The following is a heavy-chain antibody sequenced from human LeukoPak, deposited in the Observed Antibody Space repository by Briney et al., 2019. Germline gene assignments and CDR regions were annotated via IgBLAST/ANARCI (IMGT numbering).Heavy chain of an antibody. Sequence: PSGTLSLTCSVPGYSISTGNYWGWIRQPPGKGLEWLGSIYHTGTTSYNPSLKSRVTISVDTSKNQFSLKLRSVTAADTAVFFCARGPEMVYITHAAFDFWGQGTRVTVSS. CDR1: GYSISTGNY. CDR2: IYHTGTT. CDR3: ARGPEMVYITHAAFDF. V-gene: IGHV4-38-2*02. D-gene: IGHD2-8*01. J-gene: IGHJ3*01.